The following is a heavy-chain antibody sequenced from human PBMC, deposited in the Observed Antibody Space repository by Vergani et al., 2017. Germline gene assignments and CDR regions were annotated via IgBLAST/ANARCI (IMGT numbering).Heavy chain of an antibody. D-gene: IGHD5-24*01. CDR1: GFSFGTYA. CDR3: AKSGWLQHFGAHYFDS. J-gene: IGHJ4*02. CDR2: IWNDERRK. Sequence: QIQLEESGGGVVQTGKSLRLSCRASGFSFGTYAMHWVRRAPGKGLEWVALIWNDERRKYYADSVKGRFTVSRDNSKNTLFLQMDSLRAEDTAVYYCAKSGWLQHFGAHYFDSWGQGILVTVSS. V-gene: IGHV3-33*06.